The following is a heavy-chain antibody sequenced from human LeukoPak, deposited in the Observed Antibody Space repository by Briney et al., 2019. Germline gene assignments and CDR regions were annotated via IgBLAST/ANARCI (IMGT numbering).Heavy chain of an antibody. CDR3: ARDQIMGNTSYNWIEP. V-gene: IGHV1-2*02. CDR1: GYTFTGYY. Sequence: ASVKVSCKASGYTFTGYYMHWVRQAPGQGLEWMGWINPNNGDTKYAQKFQGRVTMTTDTSISTAYMELSRLKSDDTAVYYCARDQIMGNTSYNWIEPWGQGTQVTVSS. CDR2: INPNNGDT. J-gene: IGHJ5*02. D-gene: IGHD1-26*01.